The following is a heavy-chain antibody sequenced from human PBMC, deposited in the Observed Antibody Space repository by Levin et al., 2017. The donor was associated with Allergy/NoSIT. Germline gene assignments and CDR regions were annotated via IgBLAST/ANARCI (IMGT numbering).Heavy chain of an antibody. CDR3: ARGYSSSSYHFDY. CDR1: GGSISSYY. CDR2: IDDSAST. Sequence: SETLSLTCTVSGGSISSYYWSWIRQSPGKGLEWIGYIDDSASTNYNPSLKSRVTISEDTSKKQFSLKLSSVTAADTAVYYCARGYSSSSYHFDYWGQGTLVTVSS. J-gene: IGHJ4*02. V-gene: IGHV4-59*08. D-gene: IGHD6-6*01.